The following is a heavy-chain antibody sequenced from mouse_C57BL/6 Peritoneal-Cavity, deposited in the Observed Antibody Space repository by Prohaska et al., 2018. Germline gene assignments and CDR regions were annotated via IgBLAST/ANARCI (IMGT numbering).Heavy chain of an antibody. Sequence: QMQLQESGPGMVKPSQSLFLTCSITGFPITSGYYWIWIRQSPGQPLEWMGYITHSGETFYNPSLQSTISITRETSKNQFFLQLNSVTTEDTARYYCAGDRDGHWSFDVWCTWTQVYVSS. D-gene: IGHD2-3*01. CDR2: ITHSGET. J-gene: IGHJ1*03. V-gene: IGHV12-3*01. CDR1: GFPITSGYY. CDR3: AGDRDGHWSFDV.